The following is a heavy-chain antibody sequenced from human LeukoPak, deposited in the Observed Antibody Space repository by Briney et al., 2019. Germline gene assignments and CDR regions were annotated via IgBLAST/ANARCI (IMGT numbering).Heavy chain of an antibody. CDR3: ARTSRAQYYYDSSGYYKPFDY. CDR2: IIPIFGTA. CDR1: GGTFSSYA. V-gene: IGHV1-69*13. D-gene: IGHD3-22*01. Sequence: SVKVSCKASGGTFSSYAIGWVRQAPGQGLEWMGGIIPIFGTANYAQKFQGRVTITADESTSTAYMELSSLRSEDTAVYYCARTSRAQYYYDSSGYYKPFDYWGQGTLVTVSS. J-gene: IGHJ4*02.